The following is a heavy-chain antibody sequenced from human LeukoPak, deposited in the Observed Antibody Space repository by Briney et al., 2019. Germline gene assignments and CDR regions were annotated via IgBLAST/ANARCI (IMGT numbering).Heavy chain of an antibody. CDR3: ARGMLYYYGSGSYYNPFDY. CDR2: INHSGST. V-gene: IGHV4-34*01. Sequence: SETLSLTCAVYGGSFSGYCWSWIRQPPGKGLEWIGEINHSGSTNYNPSLKSRVTISVDTSKNQFSLKLSSVTAADTAVYYCARGMLYYYGSGSYYNPFDYWGQGTLVTVSS. D-gene: IGHD3-10*01. J-gene: IGHJ4*02. CDR1: GGSFSGYC.